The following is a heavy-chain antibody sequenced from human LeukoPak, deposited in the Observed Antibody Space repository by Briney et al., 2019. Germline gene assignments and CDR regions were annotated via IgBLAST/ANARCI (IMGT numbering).Heavy chain of an antibody. CDR2: IIPIFGTA. D-gene: IGHD4-17*01. CDR3: ARVDFYGDYEESDY. Sequence: ASVKVSCKASGGTFSSYAISWVRQAPGQGLEWMGRIIPIFGTANYAQKFQGRVTITTDESTSTAYMELSSLRSEDTAVYYCARVDFYGDYEESDYWGQGTLVTVSS. CDR1: GGTFSSYA. V-gene: IGHV1-69*05. J-gene: IGHJ4*02.